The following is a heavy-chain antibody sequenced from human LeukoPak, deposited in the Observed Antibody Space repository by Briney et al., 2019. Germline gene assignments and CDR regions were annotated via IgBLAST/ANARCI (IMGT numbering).Heavy chain of an antibody. CDR2: IYYSGST. J-gene: IGHJ4*02. Sequence: SENLSLTCTVSGGSISSGGYYWSWIRQHPGKGLEWIGYIYYSGSTYYNPSLKSRVTISVDTSKNQFSLKLSSVTAADTAVYYCARRPQDIVVVVAATPFDYWGQGTLVTVSS. CDR1: GGSISSGGYY. V-gene: IGHV4-31*03. CDR3: ARRPQDIVVVVAATPFDY. D-gene: IGHD2-15*01.